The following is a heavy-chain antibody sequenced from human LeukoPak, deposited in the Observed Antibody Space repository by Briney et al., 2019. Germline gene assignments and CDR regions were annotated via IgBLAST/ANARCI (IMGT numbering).Heavy chain of an antibody. J-gene: IGHJ4*02. Sequence: GGSLRLSCAASGFTFSNYWMTWVRQAPGKGLEWVANIKQDGGEKNYVDSVKGRLTIARDNAKNSLYLEMNSLRAEDTAVYFCAKRGVVIRVILVGFHKEAYYFDSWGRGALVTVSS. CDR2: IKQDGGEK. D-gene: IGHD3-22*01. CDR1: GFTFSNYW. CDR3: AKRGVVIRVILVGFHKEAYYFDS. V-gene: IGHV3-7*03.